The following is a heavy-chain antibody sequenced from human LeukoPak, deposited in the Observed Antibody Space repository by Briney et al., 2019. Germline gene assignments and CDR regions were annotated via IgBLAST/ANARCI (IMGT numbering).Heavy chain of an antibody. Sequence: SVKVSCKASGGTFSSYAISWVRQAPGQGLEWMGRIIPILGIANYAQKFQGRVTITADKSTSTAYMELSSLRSEDTAVYYCARPFTYCSGGSCYSNYYNYYGMDVWGQGTPVTVSS. CDR1: GGTFSSYA. V-gene: IGHV1-69*04. CDR2: IIPILGIA. CDR3: ARPFTYCSGGSCYSNYYNYYGMDV. J-gene: IGHJ6*02. D-gene: IGHD2-15*01.